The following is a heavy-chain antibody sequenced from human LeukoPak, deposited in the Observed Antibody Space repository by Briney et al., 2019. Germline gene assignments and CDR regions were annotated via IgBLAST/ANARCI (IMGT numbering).Heavy chain of an antibody. CDR2: IWYDGSNK. Sequence: PGGSLRLSCAASGFTFSSHGMHWVRQAPGKGLEWVAVIWYDGSNKYYAGSVKGRFTISRDNSKNTLYLQMNSLRAEDTAVYYCARNPPGMQLWANYYYYMDVWGKGTTVTVSS. D-gene: IGHD5-18*01. J-gene: IGHJ6*03. CDR3: ARNPPGMQLWANYYYYMDV. V-gene: IGHV3-33*01. CDR1: GFTFSSHG.